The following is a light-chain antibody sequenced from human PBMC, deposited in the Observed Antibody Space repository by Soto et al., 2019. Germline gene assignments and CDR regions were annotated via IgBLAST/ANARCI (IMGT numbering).Light chain of an antibody. CDR3: VTWDTSLSDVV. J-gene: IGLJ2*01. CDR2: DNN. V-gene: IGLV1-51*01. Sequence: QSVLTQPPSVSAAPGQKVIISCSGSTSNIRNNDVSWYRQLPGTAPKLLISDNNQRPSGIPDRFSGSKSGTSATLGITGLQTGDEAHYYCVTWDTSLSDVVFGGGTKLTVL. CDR1: TSNIRNND.